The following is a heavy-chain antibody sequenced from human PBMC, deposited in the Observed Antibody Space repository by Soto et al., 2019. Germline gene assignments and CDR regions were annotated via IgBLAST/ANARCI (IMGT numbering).Heavy chain of an antibody. CDR3: AREGLNGMDV. J-gene: IGHJ6*02. CDR2: IDSDGSST. CDR1: GFTFGSYC. Sequence: EVQLVESGGGLVQPGGSLRVSCAASGFTFGSYCMNWVRQAPGKGLVWVSRIDSDGSSTTYADSVKGRFTTSRDNAQNTLYLQMSSLRVEDTAVYYCAREGLNGMDVWGQVTMVTVSS. V-gene: IGHV3-74*01.